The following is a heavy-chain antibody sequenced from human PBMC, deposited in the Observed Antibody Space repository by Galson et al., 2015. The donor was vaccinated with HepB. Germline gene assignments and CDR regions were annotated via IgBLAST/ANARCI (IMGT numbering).Heavy chain of an antibody. CDR1: GFRFSSYD. Sequence: SLRLSCAASGFRFSSYDMHWVRQATGKGLEWVSGIDSAGDTYYSASVKGRFTISRENAKNSLYLQMKSLRAGDTAVYYCARAFSGYRQDCWGQGTLVIVSA. J-gene: IGHJ4*02. CDR3: ARAFSGYRQDC. V-gene: IGHV3-13*01. D-gene: IGHD5-12*01. CDR2: IDSAGDT.